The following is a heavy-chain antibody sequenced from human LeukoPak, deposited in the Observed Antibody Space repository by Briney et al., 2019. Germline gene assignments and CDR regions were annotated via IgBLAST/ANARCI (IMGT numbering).Heavy chain of an antibody. J-gene: IGHJ4*02. CDR2: TVSRGTT. Sequence: GGSLRLSCVASGFTFTSDAMSWVRQAPGKGLEWVSSTVSRGTTQYADSVKGRFTISRDNSKNTLYLQMISLRAEDTAVYYCTKDAPDSGGWFFFDSWGQGTLVTVSS. D-gene: IGHD6-19*01. V-gene: IGHV3-23*01. CDR1: GFTFTSDA. CDR3: TKDAPDSGGWFFFDS.